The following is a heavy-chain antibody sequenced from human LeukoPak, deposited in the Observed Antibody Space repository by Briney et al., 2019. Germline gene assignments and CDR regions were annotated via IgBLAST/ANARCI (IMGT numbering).Heavy chain of an antibody. CDR2: IYHSGST. J-gene: IGHJ3*02. CDR3: ARGANDRDAFDI. D-gene: IGHD4/OR15-4a*01. Sequence: PSETLSLTCTLSGGSISSSSYYWGWIRQPPGKWLERIGSIYHSGSTYYNPSLKSRVTISVDTSKNQFSLKLSSVTAADTAVYYCARGANDRDAFDIWGQGTMVTVSS. V-gene: IGHV4-39*07. CDR1: GGSISSSSYY.